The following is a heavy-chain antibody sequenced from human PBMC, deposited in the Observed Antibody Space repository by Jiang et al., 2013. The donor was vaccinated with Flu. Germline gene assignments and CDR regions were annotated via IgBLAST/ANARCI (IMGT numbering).Heavy chain of an antibody. V-gene: IGHV4-4*07. J-gene: IGHJ4*02. Sequence: GSGLVKPSETLSLTCTVSGTSVSGYFWIWVRQPAGKALEWIGRVSSSGATNYNPPLSSRVTMSIDTSKQHFSLRLRSVTAADAAIYYCARGSLHPFYFDFWGQGALVTVSS. CDR1: GTSVSGYF. CDR2: VSSSGAT. CDR3: ARGSLHPFYFDF.